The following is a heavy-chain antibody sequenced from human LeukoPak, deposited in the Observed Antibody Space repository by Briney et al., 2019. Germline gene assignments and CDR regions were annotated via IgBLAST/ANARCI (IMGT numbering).Heavy chain of an antibody. Sequence: GGSLRLSCAASGFTFSSSAMSWVRQAPGKGLEWVSAISNNGGYTYYADSVQGRFTISRDNSKSTLCLQMNSLRAEDTAVYYCVVVSGYSYGFSDYWGQGTLVTVSS. CDR3: VVVSGYSYGFSDY. J-gene: IGHJ4*02. CDR2: ISNNGGYT. CDR1: GFTFSSSA. V-gene: IGHV3-23*01. D-gene: IGHD5-18*01.